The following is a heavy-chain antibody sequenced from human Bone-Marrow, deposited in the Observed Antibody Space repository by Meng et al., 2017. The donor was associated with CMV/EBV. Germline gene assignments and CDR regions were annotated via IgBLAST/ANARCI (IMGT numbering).Heavy chain of an antibody. Sequence: SGCSICSSIYFWDWIRQPPGTGLDWIGSIYYSGSTSYNPSLKSPVTISVDTSKNQFSLKLSSVTAADTAVYYCARHVFMIAADSFDYWGQGTLVTVSS. CDR2: IYYSGST. CDR1: GCSICSSIYF. CDR3: ARHVFMIAADSFDY. J-gene: IGHJ4*02. V-gene: IGHV4-39*01. D-gene: IGHD6-13*01.